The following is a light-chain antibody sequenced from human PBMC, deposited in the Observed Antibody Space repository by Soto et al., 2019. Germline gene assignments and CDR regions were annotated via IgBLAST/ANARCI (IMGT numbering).Light chain of an antibody. CDR1: SGDVGGYKY. Sequence: QSALTQPAAVSGSPGQSITISCTGSSGDVGGYKYVSWYQQHPGKAPKLMIYEVSNRPSGVSDRFSGSKSGNTASLTISGLQAKDEADYYCSSYTSSTTVLFGGGTKLTVL. V-gene: IGLV2-14*01. CDR2: EVS. CDR3: SSYTSSTTVL. J-gene: IGLJ2*01.